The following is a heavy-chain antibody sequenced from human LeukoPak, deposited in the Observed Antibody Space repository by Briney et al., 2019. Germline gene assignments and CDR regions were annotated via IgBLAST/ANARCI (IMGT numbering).Heavy chain of an antibody. Sequence: GGSLRLSCAASGFTFSSYATHWVRQAPGKGLEWVAVISYDGSNKKYADSVKGRFTISRVNSQKTLYLQMNSLRAEDAAVYYCARGAARMVEMGTMISFEYWGQGTLVTVSS. J-gene: IGHJ4*02. CDR2: ISYDGSNK. D-gene: IGHD5-24*01. V-gene: IGHV3-30*04. CDR3: ARGAARMVEMGTMISFEY. CDR1: GFTFSSYA.